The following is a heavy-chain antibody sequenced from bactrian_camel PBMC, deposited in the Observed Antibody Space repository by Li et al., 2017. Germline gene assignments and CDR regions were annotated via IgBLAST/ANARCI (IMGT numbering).Heavy chain of an antibody. J-gene: IGHJ4*01. CDR2: IATGSGNT. CDR3: AADRLRCLTAKWDGEYAY. D-gene: IGHD3*01. V-gene: IGHV3S1*01. CDR1: GYTYNRNC. Sequence: HVQLVESGGGSVQAGGSLRLSCAASGYTYNRNCMAWFRQAPGKEREGVARIATGSGNTYYADSVKGRFTISQDKPTNTVYLQMSSLRPEDTGTYICAADRLRCLTAKWDGEYAYWAQGTQVTVS.